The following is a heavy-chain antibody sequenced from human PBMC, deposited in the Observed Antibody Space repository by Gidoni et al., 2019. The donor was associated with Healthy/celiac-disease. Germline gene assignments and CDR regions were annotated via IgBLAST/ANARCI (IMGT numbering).Heavy chain of an antibody. CDR3: AKDMTYYYDSSGYSH. V-gene: IGHV3-43*01. CDR2: ISWDGGST. D-gene: IGHD3-22*01. Sequence: EVQLVESGGVVVQPGGSLRLYCAASVFTFDDYTMHWVRQAPGKGLEWVSLISWDGGSTYYADSVKGRFTISRDNSKNSLYLQMNSLRTEDTALYYCAKDMTYYYDSSGYSHWGQGTLVTVSS. J-gene: IGHJ4*02. CDR1: VFTFDDYT.